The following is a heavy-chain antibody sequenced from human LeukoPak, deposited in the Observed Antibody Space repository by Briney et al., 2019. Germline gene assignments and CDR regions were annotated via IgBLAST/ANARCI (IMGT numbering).Heavy chain of an antibody. CDR1: GYTFTGYY. V-gene: IGHV1-2*02. D-gene: IGHD2-15*01. CDR3: ARSPVVVVAASYY. CDR2: INPNSGGT. J-gene: IGHJ4*02. Sequence: ASVKVSCKASGYTFTGYYMHWVRQAPGQGLVWMGWINPNSGGTNYAQKFQGRVTMTRDTSISTAYMELSRLRSDDTAVYYCARSPVVVVAASYYWGQGTLVTVSP.